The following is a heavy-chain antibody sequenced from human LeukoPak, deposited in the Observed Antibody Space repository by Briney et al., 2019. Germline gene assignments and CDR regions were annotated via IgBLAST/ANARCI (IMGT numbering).Heavy chain of an antibody. V-gene: IGHV3-48*04. CDR2: ISSSSSTI. CDR3: ARAGEGVVAAKMDAFDI. D-gene: IGHD2-15*01. CDR1: GFTFSSYS. Sequence: GGSLRLSCAASGFTFSSYSMNWVRQAPGKGLEWVSYISSSSSTIYYADSVKGRFTISRDNAKNSLYLQMNSLRAEDTAVYYCARAGEGVVAAKMDAFDIWGQGTMVTVSS. J-gene: IGHJ3*02.